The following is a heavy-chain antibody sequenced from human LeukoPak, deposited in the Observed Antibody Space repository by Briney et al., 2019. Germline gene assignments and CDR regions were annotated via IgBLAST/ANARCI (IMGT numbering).Heavy chain of an antibody. CDR1: GFSVSTIY. CDR2: IYPAGGT. D-gene: IGHD5-18*01. CDR3: ARGGYSYGLDY. V-gene: IGHV3-53*01. J-gene: IGHJ4*02. Sequence: SGGSLRLSCAASGFSVSTIYMTWVRQAPGKGLEWVSLIYPAGGTYYSDSVKGRFNISRDNSNNTLYLQMNSLRAEDTAVYYCARGGYSYGLDYWGQGTLVTVSS.